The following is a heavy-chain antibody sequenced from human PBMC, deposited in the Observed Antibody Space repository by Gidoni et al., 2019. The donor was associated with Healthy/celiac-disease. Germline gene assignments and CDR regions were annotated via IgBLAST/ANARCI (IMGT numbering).Heavy chain of an antibody. Sequence: QVQLQESGPGLVKPSAPLSLTCPVSGSPHSSGYYWGWIRQPPGKGLEWIGSIYHSGSTYYNPSLKSRVTISVDTSKNQFSLKLSSVTAADTAVYYCARGPQMIAHYFDYWGQGTLVTVSS. V-gene: IGHV4-38-2*01. J-gene: IGHJ4*02. D-gene: IGHD3-22*01. CDR1: GSPHSSGYY. CDR3: ARGPQMIAHYFDY. CDR2: IYHSGST.